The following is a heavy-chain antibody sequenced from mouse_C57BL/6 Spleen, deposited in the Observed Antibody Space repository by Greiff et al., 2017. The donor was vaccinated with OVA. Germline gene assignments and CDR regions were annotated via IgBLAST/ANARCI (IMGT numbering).Heavy chain of an antibody. CDR2: IDPEDGET. CDR3: ARRDYYGSIYFDY. D-gene: IGHD1-1*01. J-gene: IGHJ2*01. CDR1: GFNIKDYY. Sequence: EVKLMESGAELVKPGASVKLSCTASGFNIKDYYMHWVKQRTEQGLEWIGRIDPEDGETKYAPKFQGKATITADTSSNTAYLQLRSLTSEDTAVYYGARRDYYGSIYFDYWGQGTTLTVSS. V-gene: IGHV14-2*01.